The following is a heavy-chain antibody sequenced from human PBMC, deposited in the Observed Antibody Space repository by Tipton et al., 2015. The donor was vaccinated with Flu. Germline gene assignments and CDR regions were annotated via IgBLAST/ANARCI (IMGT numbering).Heavy chain of an antibody. CDR1: GYSISSGYY. J-gene: IGHJ4*01. CDR2: IYHNGGT. D-gene: IGHD3-3*01. Sequence: TLSLTCTVSGYSISSGYYWAWIWQPPGKGLEWIGSIYHNGGTYYNPSLRSRVTVSEDTSKNQFSLRLSSVTAADTAVYYCARGRDDFRSGYSPFDYWGHGTLVTVSS. V-gene: IGHV4-38-2*02. CDR3: ARGRDDFRSGYSPFDY.